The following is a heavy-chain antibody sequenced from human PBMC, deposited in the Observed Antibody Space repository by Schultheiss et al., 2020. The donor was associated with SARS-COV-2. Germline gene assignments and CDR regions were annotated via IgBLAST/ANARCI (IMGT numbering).Heavy chain of an antibody. Sequence: TFSSYAMSWVRQPPGKGLEWIGSIYYSGSTYYNPSLRSRVSFSIDSTNNQFSLRLWSVTAADTAVYYCARDGGNGGDTDYWGQGTLVTVSS. CDR2: IYYSGST. D-gene: IGHD2-21*02. V-gene: IGHV4-39*07. CDR3: ARDGGNGGDTDY. J-gene: IGHJ4*02. CDR1: TFSSYA.